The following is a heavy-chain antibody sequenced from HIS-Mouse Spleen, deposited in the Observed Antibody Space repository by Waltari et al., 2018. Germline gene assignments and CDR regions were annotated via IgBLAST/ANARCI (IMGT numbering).Heavy chain of an antibody. V-gene: IGHV3-30*18. Sequence: QVQLVESGGGVVQPGRSLRLSCAASGLPFGSYGMPWVRQAPGKGLEWVAVISYDGSNKYYADSAKGRFTISRDNSKNTLYLQMNSLRAEDTAVYYCAKASSGWLDYWGQGTLVTVSS. CDR2: ISYDGSNK. CDR1: GLPFGSYG. D-gene: IGHD6-19*01. J-gene: IGHJ4*02. CDR3: AKASSGWLDY.